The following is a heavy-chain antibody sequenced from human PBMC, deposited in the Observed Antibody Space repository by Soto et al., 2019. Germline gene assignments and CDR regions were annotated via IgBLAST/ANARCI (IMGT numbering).Heavy chain of an antibody. CDR1: GFTFSGSA. D-gene: IGHD2-2*01. CDR3: TSNYCSSTSCYYY. Sequence: GGSLRLSCAASGFTFSGSAMHWVRQASGKGLEWVGRIRSKANSYATAYAASVKGRFTISRDDSKNTAYLQMNSLKTEDTAVYCCTSNYCSSTSCYYYWGQGTLVSVSS. CDR2: IRSKANSYAT. V-gene: IGHV3-73*01. J-gene: IGHJ4*02.